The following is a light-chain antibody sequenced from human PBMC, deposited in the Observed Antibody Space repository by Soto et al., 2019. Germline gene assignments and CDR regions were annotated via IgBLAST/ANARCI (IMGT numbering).Light chain of an antibody. V-gene: IGLV2-11*01. CDR1: SSDVGGYNY. CDR3: CSYAGRRRV. J-gene: IGLJ1*01. Sequence: QSALTQPRSLSVSPGQSVTISCIGTSSDVGGYNYVSWYQQHPGKAPKLMIYDVIKRPSGVPHRFSGSKSGNTASLTISGLQAEDEADYYCCSYAGRRRVFGTGNKVTVL. CDR2: DVI.